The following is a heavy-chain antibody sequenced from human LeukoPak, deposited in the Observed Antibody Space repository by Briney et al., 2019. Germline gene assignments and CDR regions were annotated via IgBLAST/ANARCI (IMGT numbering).Heavy chain of an antibody. CDR2: IRYDGSNK. V-gene: IGHV3-30*02. Sequence: GGSLRLSCAASGFTFSSYAMSWVRQAPGKGLEWVAFIRYDGSNKYYADSVKGRFTISRDNSKNTLHLQMNSLRAEDTAMYYCAKTPLATCTGVKCYPFDCWGQGTLVTVSS. CDR3: AKTPLATCTGVKCYPFDC. J-gene: IGHJ4*02. D-gene: IGHD2-8*02. CDR1: GFTFSSYA.